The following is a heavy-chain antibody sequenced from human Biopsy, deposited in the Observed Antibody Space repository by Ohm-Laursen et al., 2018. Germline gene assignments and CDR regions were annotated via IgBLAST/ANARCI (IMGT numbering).Heavy chain of an antibody. Sequence: SETLSLTCNVSGGDINNYYWSWIRQPAGKGLEWIGHTYKGGNTNHNPSLKSRVSMSVDTSKNQLSLTLRPVTAADTAVYYCARDLPSSYYYAMDVWGQGTTVTVFS. CDR1: GGDINNYY. CDR2: TYKGGNT. CDR3: ARDLPSSYYYAMDV. V-gene: IGHV4-4*07. J-gene: IGHJ6*02.